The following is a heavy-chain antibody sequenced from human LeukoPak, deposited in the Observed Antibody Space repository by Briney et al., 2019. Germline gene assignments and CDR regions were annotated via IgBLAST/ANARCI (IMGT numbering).Heavy chain of an antibody. J-gene: IGHJ4*02. Sequence: PSETLSLTCTVSGGSTSSYYWNWIRQPPGKGLEWIGYIYYSGSTNYNPSLKSRVTISVDTSKNQFSLKLRSVTAADTAVYYCARHPRGSWWRQNFDYWGQGTLVSVSS. D-gene: IGHD2-21*02. CDR2: IYYSGST. CDR3: ARHPRGSWWRQNFDY. CDR1: GGSTSSYY. V-gene: IGHV4-59*08.